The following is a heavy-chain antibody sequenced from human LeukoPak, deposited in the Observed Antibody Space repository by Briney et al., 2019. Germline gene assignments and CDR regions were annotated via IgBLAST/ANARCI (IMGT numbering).Heavy chain of an antibody. CDR1: GYTFTSYG. CDR3: ARGSLFGRVDWFDP. J-gene: IGHJ5*02. D-gene: IGHD3-3*01. Sequence: ASVKVSCKASGYTFTSYGISWVRQAPGQGLEWMGWISVYSGNTTYAQNVQGRVTMTTDTSTSTAYMELRSLRFDDTAVYYCARGSLFGRVDWFDPWGQGTLVTVSS. CDR2: ISVYSGNT. V-gene: IGHV1-18*01.